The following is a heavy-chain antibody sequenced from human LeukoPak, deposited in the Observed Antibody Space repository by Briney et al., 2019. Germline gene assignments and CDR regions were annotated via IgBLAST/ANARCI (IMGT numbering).Heavy chain of an antibody. CDR2: ISAYNGNT. D-gene: IGHD2-2*01. Sequence: ASVKVSCKASGYTFTSYGISWVRQAPGQGLEWMGWISAYNGNTNYAQKLQGRVTMTTDTSTSTAYMELRSLRSGDTAVYYCARGGPGGVVVPAACDYWGQGTLVTVSS. CDR3: ARGGPGGVVVPAACDY. J-gene: IGHJ4*02. CDR1: GYTFTSYG. V-gene: IGHV1-18*01.